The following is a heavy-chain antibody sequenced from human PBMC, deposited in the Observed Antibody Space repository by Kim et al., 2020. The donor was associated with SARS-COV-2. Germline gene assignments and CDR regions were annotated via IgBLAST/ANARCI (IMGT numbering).Heavy chain of an antibody. V-gene: IGHV3-48*03. CDR3: ARDSSMKDAFDI. J-gene: IGHJ3*02. Sequence: YHATPVKGRFTTSRDNAKNSLYLQMNSLRAEDTAVYYCARDSSMKDAFDIWGQGTMVTVSS.